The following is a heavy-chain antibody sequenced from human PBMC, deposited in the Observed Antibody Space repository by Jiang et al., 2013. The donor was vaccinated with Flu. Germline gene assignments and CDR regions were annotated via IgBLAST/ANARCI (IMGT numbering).Heavy chain of an antibody. Sequence: VTMTRDTSTSTVYMELSSLRSEDTAVYYCARWGQGSYGFDYWGQGTLVTVSS. J-gene: IGHJ4*02. V-gene: IGHV1-46*01. CDR3: ARWGQGSYGFDY. D-gene: IGHD3-16*01.